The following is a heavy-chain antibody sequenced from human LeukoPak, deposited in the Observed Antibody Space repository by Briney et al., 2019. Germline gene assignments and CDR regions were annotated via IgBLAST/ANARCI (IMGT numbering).Heavy chain of an antibody. CDR3: ARSIGLTGGGVDV. J-gene: IGHJ6*02. D-gene: IGHD3-9*01. V-gene: IGHV3-11*01. CDR2: ITDSGNTI. Sequence: GGSLRLSCAATGFTFSDYNMNWVRQAPGKGLEWVSYITDSGNTIHYADSVKGRFTISRDNAKNSLYLQMNSLRAEDTAVYYCARSIGLTGGGVDVWGQGTTVTVSS. CDR1: GFTFSDYN.